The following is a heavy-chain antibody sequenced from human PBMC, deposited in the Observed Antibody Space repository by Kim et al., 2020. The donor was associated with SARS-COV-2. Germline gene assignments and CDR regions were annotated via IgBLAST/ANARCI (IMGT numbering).Heavy chain of an antibody. CDR2: ISGYNGHS. Sequence: ASVKVSCKASGYIFTAYNISWVRQAPGQGLEWMGWISGYNGHSDYTQNFQGRVTMTTDTSTSTAYMELRSLRTDDTAVYYCAREFGWKYGDGMDVWGQGT. V-gene: IGHV1-18*04. CDR3: AREFGWKYGDGMDV. J-gene: IGHJ6*02. D-gene: IGHD1-7*01. CDR1: GYIFTAYN.